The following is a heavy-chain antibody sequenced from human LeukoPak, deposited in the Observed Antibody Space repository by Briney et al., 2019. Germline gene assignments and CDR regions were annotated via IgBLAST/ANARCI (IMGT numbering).Heavy chain of an antibody. CDR1: GYTFTSYG. CDR2: ISAYNGNT. V-gene: IGHV1-18*01. D-gene: IGHD3-10*01. CDR3: ARGIAYMVRGVIIYYYGMDV. J-gene: IGHJ6*02. Sequence: ASVKVSCKASGYTFTSYGISWVRQAPGQGLEWMGWISAYNGNTNYAQKLQGRVTMTTDTSTSTAYMELSSLRSEDTAVYYCARGIAYMVRGVIIYYYGMDVWGQGTTVTVSS.